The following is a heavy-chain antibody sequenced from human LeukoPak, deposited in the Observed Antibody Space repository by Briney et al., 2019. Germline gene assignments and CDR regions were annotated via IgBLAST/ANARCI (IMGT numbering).Heavy chain of an antibody. D-gene: IGHD4-17*01. V-gene: IGHV3-23*01. CDR3: AKDRDGDYVIFDY. CDR1: GVTFSSSA. CDR2: ISGSGGST. Sequence: GGSLRLSCAASGVTFSSSAMSWVRQAPGKGLEWVSAISGSGGSTYYADSVKGRFTISRDNSKNTLYLQMNSLRAKDTAIYYCAKDRDGDYVIFDYWGQGTLVTVSS. J-gene: IGHJ4*02.